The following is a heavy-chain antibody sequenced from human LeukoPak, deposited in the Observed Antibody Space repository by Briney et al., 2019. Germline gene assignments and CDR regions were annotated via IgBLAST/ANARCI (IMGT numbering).Heavy chain of an antibody. CDR3: AKEPPTCLEYSSSSLSDY. CDR2: ISGSGGST. J-gene: IGHJ4*02. Sequence: PGGSLRLSCAASGFTFSSYAMSWVPQAPGKGLEWVSAISGSGGSTYYADSVKGRFTISRDNSKNTLYLQMNSLRAEDTAVYYCAKEPPTCLEYSSSSLSDYWGQGTLVTVSS. CDR1: GFTFSSYA. D-gene: IGHD6-6*01. V-gene: IGHV3-23*01.